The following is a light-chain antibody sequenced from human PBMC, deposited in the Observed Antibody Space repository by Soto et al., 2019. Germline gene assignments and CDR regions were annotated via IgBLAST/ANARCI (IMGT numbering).Light chain of an antibody. J-gene: IGKJ2*01. CDR3: LQHYNNPYT. CDR1: QGISNS. CDR2: AAS. V-gene: IGKV1-17*03. Sequence: DIQMTQSPSAMSASVGDRVTITCRASQGISNSLAWFQQKPGKVPKRLIYAASSLQGGVPSRFSGSVSGPEFTLTMSSLQPEDFETYYWLQHYNNPYTFGQGTKLSIK.